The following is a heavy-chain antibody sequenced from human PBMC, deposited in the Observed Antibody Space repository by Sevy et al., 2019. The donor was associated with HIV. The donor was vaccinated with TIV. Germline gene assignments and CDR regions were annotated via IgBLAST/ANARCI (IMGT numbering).Heavy chain of an antibody. D-gene: IGHD1-1*01. CDR1: GFTFSDYY. Sequence: GGSLRLSCAASGFTFSDYYMSWIRQAPGKGLDWVSYISDSADTIYYADSVKGRFTISRDNAKNSLYLQMNSLTAEDAAVYYCARATGSGNHFYYYYMDVWGKGTTVTVSS. J-gene: IGHJ6*03. V-gene: IGHV3-11*01. CDR2: ISDSADTI. CDR3: ARATGSGNHFYYYYMDV.